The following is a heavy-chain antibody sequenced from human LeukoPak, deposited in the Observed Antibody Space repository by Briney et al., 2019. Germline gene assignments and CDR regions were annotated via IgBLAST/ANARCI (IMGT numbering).Heavy chain of an antibody. V-gene: IGHV1-2*02. CDR3: ARDGGSSGWYSNY. Sequence: ASVKVSCKASGCTFTGYYMHWVRQAPGQGLEWMGWINPNSGGTNYAQKFQGRVTMTRDTSISTAYMELSRLRSDDTAVHYCARDGGSSGWYSNYWGQGTLVTVSS. D-gene: IGHD6-19*01. CDR2: INPNSGGT. J-gene: IGHJ4*02. CDR1: GCTFTGYY.